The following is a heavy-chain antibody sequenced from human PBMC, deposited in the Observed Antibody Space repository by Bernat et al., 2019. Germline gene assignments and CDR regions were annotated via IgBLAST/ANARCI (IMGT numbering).Heavy chain of an antibody. D-gene: IGHD3-22*01. J-gene: IGHJ3*02. CDR1: GFTFSSYA. CDR2: ISYDGSNK. Sequence: QVQLVESGGGVVQPGRSLRLSCAASGFTFSSYAMHWVRQAPGKGLEWVAVISYDGSNKYYADSVKGRFTISRDNSKNTLYLQMNSLRAADTAVYYCARALYYYDSSGPGAFDIWGQGTMVTVSS. CDR3: ARALYYYDSSGPGAFDI. V-gene: IGHV3-30-3*01.